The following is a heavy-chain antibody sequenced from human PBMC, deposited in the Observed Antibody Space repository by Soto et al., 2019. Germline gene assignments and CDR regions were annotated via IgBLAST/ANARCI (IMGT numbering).Heavy chain of an antibody. J-gene: IGHJ4*02. D-gene: IGHD6-19*01. CDR3: ARDWGSSGWPN. Sequence: SETLSLTCTVSGGSISSGDYYWSWIRQHPGKGLEWVGYIYFTGSTLYNPSLKSRLAMSLDTSKNQFSLKLGSVTAADTAIYYCARDWGSSGWPNWGPGTLVTVSS. CDR2: IYFTGST. CDR1: GGSISSGDYY. V-gene: IGHV4-31*03.